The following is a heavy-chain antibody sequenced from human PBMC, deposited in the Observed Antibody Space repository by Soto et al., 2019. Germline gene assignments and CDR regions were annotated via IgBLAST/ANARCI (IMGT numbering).Heavy chain of an antibody. CDR1: GDSFSSYA. V-gene: IGHV1-69*01. CDR3: AASDSSSWKHDY. Sequence: QVQLVQSGAELKKPGSSVRVSCKISGDSFSSYAISWVRQAPGEGLEWVGGIIPIFETANYAQKFQGRVTITAVGSTPTAYMEVTRLRPEDTAIFYWAASDSSSWKHDYWGQGTLITVSS. J-gene: IGHJ4*02. D-gene: IGHD6-13*01. CDR2: IIPIFETA.